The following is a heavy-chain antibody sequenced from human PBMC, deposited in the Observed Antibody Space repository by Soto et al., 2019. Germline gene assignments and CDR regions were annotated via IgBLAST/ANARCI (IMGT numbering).Heavy chain of an antibody. V-gene: IGHV4-31*03. CDR2: IYYSGST. D-gene: IGHD3-9*01. CDR3: ARCPMYYDILTGYSQLYFDS. CDR1: GVSISSGGYY. Sequence: SETLSLTCTVSGVSISSGGYYYNWIRQLPGKGLEWIGYIYYSGSTSYNPSLKSRVTISVDTSKDQFSLKLSSVTAADTAVYYCARCPMYYDILTGYSQLYFDSWGQGTLVTVSS. J-gene: IGHJ4*02.